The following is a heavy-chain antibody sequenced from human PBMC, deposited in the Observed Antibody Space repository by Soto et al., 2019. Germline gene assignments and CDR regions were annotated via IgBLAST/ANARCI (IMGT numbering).Heavy chain of an antibody. V-gene: IGHV3-21*01. CDR2: ISSSSSYI. CDR1: GCTFISYS. Sequence: GVPLRVSCAASGCTFISYSRNWVRQAPGKGLEWVSSISSSSSYIYYADSVKGRFTISRDNAKNSLYLQMNSLRAEDTAVYYCARAGIAVAGPRPVDYWGQGTLVTVSS. J-gene: IGHJ4*02. D-gene: IGHD6-19*01. CDR3: ARAGIAVAGPRPVDY.